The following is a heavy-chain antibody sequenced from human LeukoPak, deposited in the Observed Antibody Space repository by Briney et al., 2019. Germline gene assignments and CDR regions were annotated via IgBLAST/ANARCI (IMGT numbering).Heavy chain of an antibody. CDR2: IRSSGSTI. D-gene: IGHD2-15*01. Sequence: QPGGSLRLSCAASGFTFSGYCMNWVRQAPGKGLEWVSYIRSSGSTIYYADSVKGRFTMSRDNAKNSLYLQMNSLRAEDTAVYYCARESSGGGPDYWGQGTLVTVSS. CDR3: ARESSGGGPDY. V-gene: IGHV3-48*04. J-gene: IGHJ4*02. CDR1: GFTFSGYC.